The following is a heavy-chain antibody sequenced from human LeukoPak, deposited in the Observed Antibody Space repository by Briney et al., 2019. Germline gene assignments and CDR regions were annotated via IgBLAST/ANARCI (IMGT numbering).Heavy chain of an antibody. CDR1: GFTFSSYG. CDR2: IRGSGGST. V-gene: IGHV3-23*01. D-gene: IGHD2-15*01. Sequence: GGSLRLSCAASGFTFSSYGMSWVRQAPGKGLEWVSAIRGSGGSTYYADSVKGRFTISRDNSKNTLYLQMNSLRAEDTAVYYCAKWEVVVDLRYFDFWGQGTLVTVSS. CDR3: AKWEVVVDLRYFDF. J-gene: IGHJ4*02.